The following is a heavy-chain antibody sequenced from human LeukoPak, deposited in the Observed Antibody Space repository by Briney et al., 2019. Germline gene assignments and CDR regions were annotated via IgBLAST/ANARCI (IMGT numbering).Heavy chain of an antibody. Sequence: LAGGSLRLSCAASGFMLSSTWVHWVRQAPGKGLVWVSRINSDATSTSYADSVRGRFTISRDDAKNTMYLQMNSLRAEDTAMYYCVRGSPGYSSSWHAYWGQGTLVTVSS. CDR2: INSDATST. J-gene: IGHJ4*02. CDR3: VRGSPGYSSSWHAY. V-gene: IGHV3-74*01. D-gene: IGHD6-13*01. CDR1: GFMLSSTW.